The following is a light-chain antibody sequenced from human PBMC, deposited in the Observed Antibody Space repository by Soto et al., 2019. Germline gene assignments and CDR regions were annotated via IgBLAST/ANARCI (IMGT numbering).Light chain of an antibody. CDR1: QSVSSSN. CDR2: GAF. CDR3: QQYDRSPWT. Sequence: EIVLTQSPGTLSLSPGERATLSCRASQSVSSSNLAWYQQKPGQAPRLFIYGAFSRATGIPYRFSGSASGTDFTLTISRLEPEDFAVYYCQQYDRSPWTFGQGTKVEFK. J-gene: IGKJ1*01. V-gene: IGKV3-20*01.